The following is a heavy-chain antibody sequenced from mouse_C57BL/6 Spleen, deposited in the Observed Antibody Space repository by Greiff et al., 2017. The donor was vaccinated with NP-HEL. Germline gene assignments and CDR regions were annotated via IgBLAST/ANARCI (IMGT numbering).Heavy chain of an antibody. CDR2: ISSGSSTI. V-gene: IGHV5-17*01. CDR3: AAGSSYDFDY. Sequence: EVLLVESGGGLVKPGGSLKLSCAASGFTFSDYGMHWVRQAPEKGLEWVAYISSGSSTIYYADTVKGRFTISRDNAKNTLFLQMTSLRSEDTDMYYCAAGSSYDFDYWGQGTTLTVSS. CDR1: GFTFSDYG. J-gene: IGHJ2*01. D-gene: IGHD1-1*01.